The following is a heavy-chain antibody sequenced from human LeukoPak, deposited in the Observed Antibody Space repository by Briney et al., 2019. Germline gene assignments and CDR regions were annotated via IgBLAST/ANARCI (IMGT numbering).Heavy chain of an antibody. J-gene: IGHJ4*02. Sequence: SETLSLTCAVSGGPFSGYFWSWIRQSSGKGLEWIGEIHNSGTTNYNPSLNSRVTISEDTSKNQFYLNLSSVTAADTAVYYCARRYYYNLGSFPFDFWGQGTLVTASS. D-gene: IGHD3-10*01. V-gene: IGHV4-34*01. CDR1: GGPFSGYF. CDR2: IHNSGTT. CDR3: ARRYYYNLGSFPFDF.